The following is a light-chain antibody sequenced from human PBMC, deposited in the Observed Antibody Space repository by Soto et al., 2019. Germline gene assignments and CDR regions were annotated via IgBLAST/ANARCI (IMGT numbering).Light chain of an antibody. V-gene: IGLV2-14*01. J-gene: IGLJ3*02. CDR2: GVS. CDR1: SSDIGAYNY. CDR3: NSYTGTSAWV. Sequence: QSALTQPASVSGSPGQSITISCTGISSDIGAYNYVSWYQQHPGKAPKLMIYGVSNRPSGVSNRFSGSKSDNTASLTISGLQAEDEGDYYCNSYTGTSAWVFGGGTKLTVL.